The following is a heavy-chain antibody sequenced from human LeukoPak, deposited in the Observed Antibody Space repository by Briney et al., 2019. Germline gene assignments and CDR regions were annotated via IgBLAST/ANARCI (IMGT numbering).Heavy chain of an antibody. CDR1: GFTFSNSW. CDR2: IKQDGSEK. D-gene: IGHD3-22*01. J-gene: IGHJ4*02. CDR3: ARDLYRIVVVPHYFDY. V-gene: IGHV3-7*01. Sequence: GGSLRLSCAASGFTFSNSWMSWVRQAPGKGLEWVANIKQDGSEKYYVDSVKGRFTIPRDNAKNSLYLQMNSLRAEDTAVYYCARDLYRIVVVPHYFDYWGQGTLVTVSS.